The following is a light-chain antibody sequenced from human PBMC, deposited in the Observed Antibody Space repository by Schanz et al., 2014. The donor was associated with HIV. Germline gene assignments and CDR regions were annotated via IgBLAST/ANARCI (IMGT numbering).Light chain of an antibody. J-gene: IGLJ3*02. CDR3: GAWDTSLSARV. CDR2: DND. Sequence: QSVLTQPPSVSAAPGQKVNISCSGSNSNIGNNFVSWYQQFPGTAPKILIFDNDKRPSGIPDRFSASKSGTSATLGITGLQTGDEADYFCGAWDTSLSARVFGGGTKLTVL. CDR1: NSNIGNNF. V-gene: IGLV1-51*01.